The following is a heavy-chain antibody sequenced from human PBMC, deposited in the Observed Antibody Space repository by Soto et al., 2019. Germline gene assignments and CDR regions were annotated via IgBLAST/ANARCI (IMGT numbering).Heavy chain of an antibody. D-gene: IGHD2-2*01. V-gene: IGHV3-48*02. J-gene: IGHJ6*02. Sequence: PGGSLRLSCVVSGFNVTQYYMSWVRQAPGKGLEWVSYISSSSSTIYYADSVKGRFTISRDNAKNSLYLQMNSLRDEDTAVYYCARDLTYCSSTSCYPSYGMDVWGQGTTVTVSS. CDR1: GFNVTQYY. CDR2: ISSSSSTI. CDR3: ARDLTYCSSTSCYPSYGMDV.